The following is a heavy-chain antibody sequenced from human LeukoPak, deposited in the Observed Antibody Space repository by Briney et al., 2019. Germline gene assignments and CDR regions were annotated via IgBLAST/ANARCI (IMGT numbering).Heavy chain of an antibody. D-gene: IGHD2-15*01. CDR2: INPNSGGT. J-gene: IGHJ5*02. CDR3: ARDLAYCSGGSCQGWFDP. Sequence: GASVKVSCKASGHTFTGYYMHWVRQAPGQGLEWMGWINPNSGGTNYAQKFQGRVTMTRDTSISTAYMELSRLRSDDTAVYYCARDLAYCSGGSCQGWFDPWGQGTLVTVSS. V-gene: IGHV1-2*02. CDR1: GHTFTGYY.